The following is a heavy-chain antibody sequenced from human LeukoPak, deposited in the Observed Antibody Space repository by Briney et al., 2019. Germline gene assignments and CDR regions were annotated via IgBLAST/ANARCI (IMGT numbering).Heavy chain of an antibody. CDR2: VNPNSGGT. J-gene: IGHJ6*03. D-gene: IGHD2-21*02. V-gene: IGHV1-2*02. CDR1: GYTFTGYY. Sequence: ASVKVSCKASGYTFTGYYMHWVRQAPGQGLEWMGWVNPNSGGTNYAQKFQGRVTMTRDTSISTAYMELSRLRSDDTAVYYCARDGSIGDWYMDVWGKGTTVTVSS. CDR3: ARDGSIGDWYMDV.